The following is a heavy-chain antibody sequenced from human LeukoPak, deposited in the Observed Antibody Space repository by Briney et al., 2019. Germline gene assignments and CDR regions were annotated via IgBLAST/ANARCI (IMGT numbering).Heavy chain of an antibody. Sequence: ASVKVSCKASGYTFTSYGISWVRQAPGQGLEWMGWTSAYNGNTNYAQKLQGRVTMTTDTSTSTAYMELRSLRSDDTAVYYCAREAALVPAAIRGDYWGQGTLVTVSS. V-gene: IGHV1-18*01. CDR2: TSAYNGNT. D-gene: IGHD2-2*02. CDR1: GYTFTSYG. J-gene: IGHJ4*02. CDR3: AREAALVPAAIRGDY.